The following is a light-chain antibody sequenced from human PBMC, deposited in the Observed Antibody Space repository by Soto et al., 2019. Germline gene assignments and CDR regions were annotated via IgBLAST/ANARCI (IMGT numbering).Light chain of an antibody. CDR3: QQRSTGPPLT. J-gene: IGKJ4*01. CDR1: QSVDNY. V-gene: IGKV3-11*01. CDR2: DAS. Sequence: EIVLTQSPDTLSLSPGERATLACRASQSVDNYLAWYQQRPGQAPRLLIYDASNRASGIPARFSGSGSGTDSTLTISSLEPEDFAVYYCQQRSTGPPLTFGGGTKVEIK.